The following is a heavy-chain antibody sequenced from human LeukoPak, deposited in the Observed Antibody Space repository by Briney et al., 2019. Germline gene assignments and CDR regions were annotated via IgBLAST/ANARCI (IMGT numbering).Heavy chain of an antibody. V-gene: IGHV1-18*04. CDR1: GYTFTSYG. J-gene: IGHJ4*02. CDR3: ARARLRLGELSPYYFDY. D-gene: IGHD3-16*02. CDR2: ISAYNGNT. Sequence: AASVKVSCKASGYTFTSYGISWVRQAPGQGLEWMGWISAYNGNTNYAQKLQGRVTMTTDTSTSTAYMELRSLRSDDTAVYYCARARLRLGELSPYYFDYWGQGTLVTVSS.